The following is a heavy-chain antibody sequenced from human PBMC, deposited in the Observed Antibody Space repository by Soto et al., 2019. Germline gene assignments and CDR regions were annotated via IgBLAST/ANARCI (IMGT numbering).Heavy chain of an antibody. J-gene: IGHJ4*02. CDR1: GGSISSYY. CDR3: ARDRSSGYYFDY. D-gene: IGHD3-22*01. V-gene: IGHV4-59*01. Sequence: SETLSPTCTVSGGSISSYYWSWIRQPPGKGLEWIGYIYYSGSTNYNPSLKSRVTISVDTSKNQFSLKLSSGTAADTAVYYCARDRSSGYYFDYWGQGTLVTVSS. CDR2: IYYSGST.